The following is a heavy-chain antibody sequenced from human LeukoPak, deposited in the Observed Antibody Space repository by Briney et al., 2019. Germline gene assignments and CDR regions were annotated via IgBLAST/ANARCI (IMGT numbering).Heavy chain of an antibody. CDR1: GGFINSYY. CDR2: IYSSGTT. D-gene: IGHD2-2*01. CDR3: TRDIVLPTAYWYFDL. Sequence: SETLSLTCTVSGGFINSYYWSWIRQPAGKGLEWIGRIYSSGTTNYSPSLKSRVTVSVDTSKNQFSLKLSSVTAADTAVYFCTRDIVLPTAYWYFDLWGRGTLVTVSS. J-gene: IGHJ2*01. V-gene: IGHV4-4*07.